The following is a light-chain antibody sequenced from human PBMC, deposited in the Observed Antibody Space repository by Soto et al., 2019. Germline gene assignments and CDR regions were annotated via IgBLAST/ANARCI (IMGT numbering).Light chain of an antibody. J-gene: IGKJ1*01. CDR3: QQYNKWPT. CDR2: DAT. Sequence: IVMTQFPATLSVFPGERATLSCRASQSVRSNLDWYQQKPGQAPRLLIYDATTRATGIPARFNGSGSGTEFTLSISSLQSEDIAVYYCQQYNKWPTFGQGTKVDIK. CDR1: QSVRSN. V-gene: IGKV3-15*01.